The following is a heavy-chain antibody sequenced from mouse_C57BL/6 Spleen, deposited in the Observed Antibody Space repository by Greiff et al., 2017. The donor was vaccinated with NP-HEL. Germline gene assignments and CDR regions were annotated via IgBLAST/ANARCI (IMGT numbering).Heavy chain of an antibody. V-gene: IGHV1-50*01. D-gene: IGHD1-2*01. J-gene: IGHJ4*01. CDR3: ARGGLRRMDY. CDR2: IDPSDSYT. Sequence: VQLQQPGAELVKPGASVKLSCKASGYTFTSYWMQWVKQRPGQGLEWIGEIDPSDSYTNYNQKFKGKATLTVDTSSSTAYMQLSSLTSEDSAVYYCARGGLRRMDYWGQGTSVTVSS. CDR1: GYTFTSYW.